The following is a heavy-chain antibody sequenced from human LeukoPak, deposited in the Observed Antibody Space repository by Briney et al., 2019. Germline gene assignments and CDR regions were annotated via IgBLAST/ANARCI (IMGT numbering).Heavy chain of an antibody. CDR2: ISNSGST. Sequence: SETLSLTCTVSGGPIISHYWTWIRQSPVKGLEWIGDISNSGSTRYNPSLKSRVTISIDTSKDQFSLKLSSVTAADTAVYYCGRDALVGYLSFYYMDVWGKGTTVTVSS. CDR3: GRDALVGYLSFYYMDV. J-gene: IGHJ6*03. CDR1: GGPIISHY. V-gene: IGHV4-59*11. D-gene: IGHD2-15*01.